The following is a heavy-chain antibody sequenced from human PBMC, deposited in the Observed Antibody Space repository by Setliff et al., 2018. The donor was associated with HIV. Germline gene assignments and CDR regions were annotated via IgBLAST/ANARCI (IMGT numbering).Heavy chain of an antibody. CDR3: ARGSKGRFDY. Sequence: SETLSLTCAISGDSIRSNYWNWVRQPPGKGLEWMGYIHDSGSTKYNPSLKSRVTLSVDLSKDQVSLTLSSVTAADTAVYYCARGSKGRFDYWGQGTLVTVSS. V-gene: IGHV4-59*12. J-gene: IGHJ4*02. CDR2: IHDSGST. CDR1: GDSIRSNY.